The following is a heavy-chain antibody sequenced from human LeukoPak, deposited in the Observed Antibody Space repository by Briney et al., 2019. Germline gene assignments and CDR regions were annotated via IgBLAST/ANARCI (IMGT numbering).Heavy chain of an antibody. CDR3: ASMYSSGWGPRAFDY. D-gene: IGHD6-19*01. CDR2: IYSSGST. Sequence: PSETLSLTCTVSGGSISSSSYYWGWIRQPPGKGLEWIVRIYSSGSTNYNPSLKSRVTMSVDTSKNQFSLKLSSVTAADTAVYYCASMYSSGWGPRAFDYWGQGTLVTVSS. CDR1: GGSISSSSYY. V-gene: IGHV4-61*05. J-gene: IGHJ4*02.